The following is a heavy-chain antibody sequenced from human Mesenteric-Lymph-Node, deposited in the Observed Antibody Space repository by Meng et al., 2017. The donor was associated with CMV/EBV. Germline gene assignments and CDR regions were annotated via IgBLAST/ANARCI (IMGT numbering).Heavy chain of an antibody. J-gene: IGHJ4*02. CDR1: GFTFSSYA. V-gene: IGHV3-30*04. Sequence: GESLKISCVASGFTFSSYAMHWVRQAPGKGLEWVAVISYDGSNKYYADSVKGRFTISRDNSKNTLYLQMNSLRAEDTAVYYCARDHGDFDYWGQGTLVTVSS. CDR2: ISYDGSNK. CDR3: ARDHGDFDY.